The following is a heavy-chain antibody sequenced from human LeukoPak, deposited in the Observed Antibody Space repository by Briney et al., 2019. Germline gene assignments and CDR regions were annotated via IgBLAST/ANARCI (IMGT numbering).Heavy chain of an antibody. CDR1: GYTFTSYW. V-gene: IGHV5-51*01. D-gene: IGHD3-16*01. CDR3: TTSSGSYGYDAFDI. CDR2: IYPGDSDT. Sequence: ASVRVSCKASGYTFTSYWIGWVRQMPGKGLEWMGIIYPGDSDTRYSPSFQGQVTISADKSISTAYLQWSSLKASDTAMYYCTTSSGSYGYDAFDIWGQGTMVTVSS. J-gene: IGHJ3*02.